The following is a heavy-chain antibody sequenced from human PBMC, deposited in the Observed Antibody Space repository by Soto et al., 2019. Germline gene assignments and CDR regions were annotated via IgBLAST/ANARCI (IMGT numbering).Heavy chain of an antibody. CDR3: ARSIAARRGYVDY. CDR2: IYYSGST. D-gene: IGHD6-6*01. Sequence: SETLSLTCTVSGGSISSSSYYWGWIRQPPGKGLEWIGSIYYSGSTYYNPSLKSRVTISVDTSKNQFSLKLSSVTAADTAVYYCARSIAARRGYVDYWGQGTLVTV. J-gene: IGHJ4*02. V-gene: IGHV4-39*01. CDR1: GGSISSSSYY.